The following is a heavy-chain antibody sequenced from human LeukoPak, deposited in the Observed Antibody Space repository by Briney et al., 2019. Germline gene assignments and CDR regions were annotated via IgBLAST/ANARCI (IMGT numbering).Heavy chain of an antibody. CDR2: IKSKTDGGTT. D-gene: IGHD4-17*01. V-gene: IGHV3-15*01. J-gene: IGHJ3*02. CDR3: TTEDGDYDGAFDI. Sequence: GGSLRLSCAASGFTFSNAWMSWVRQAPGKGLEWVGRIKSKTDGGTTDYAAPVKGRFTISRDDSKNTLYLQMNSLKTEDTAVYYCTTEDGDYDGAFDIWGQGTMVTVSS. CDR1: GFTFSNAW.